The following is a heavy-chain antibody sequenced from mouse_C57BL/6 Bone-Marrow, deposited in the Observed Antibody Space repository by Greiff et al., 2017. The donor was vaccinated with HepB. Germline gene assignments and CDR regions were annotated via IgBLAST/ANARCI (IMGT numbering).Heavy chain of an antibody. V-gene: IGHV14-4*01. CDR2: IDPENGDT. CDR3: TTPYYYGSRRGDY. D-gene: IGHD1-1*01. CDR1: GFNIKDDY. Sequence: EVQLQQSGAELVRPGASVKLSCTASGFNIKDDYMHWVKQRPEQGLEWIGWIDPENGDTEYASKFQGKATITADTSSNTAYLQLSSLTSEDTAVYYCTTPYYYGSRRGDYWGQGTTLTVSS. J-gene: IGHJ2*01.